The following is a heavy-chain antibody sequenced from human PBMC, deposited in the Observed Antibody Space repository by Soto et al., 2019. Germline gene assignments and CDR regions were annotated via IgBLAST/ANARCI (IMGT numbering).Heavy chain of an antibody. D-gene: IGHD2-21*01. J-gene: IGHJ5*02. CDR3: AGLTFRIAEASHGRNNWFDP. Sequence: SETLSLTCTVSGGSISNPSYYWGWVRQPPGKGLEWIGDIFYTGRTYYSPSLKSRVTISVDTSTEQFSLNLTSVTAADTAVYFGAGLTFRIAEASHGRNNWFDPWAPGTLVTVSS. CDR2: IFYTGRT. V-gene: IGHV4-39*01. CDR1: GGSISNPSYY.